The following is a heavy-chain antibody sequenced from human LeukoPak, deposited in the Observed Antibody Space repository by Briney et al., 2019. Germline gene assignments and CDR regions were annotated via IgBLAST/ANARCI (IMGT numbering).Heavy chain of an antibody. J-gene: IGHJ4*02. CDR3: ARATGDRPY. CDR1: GFTFTGHF. Sequence: GGSLRLSCAASGFTFTGHFMSWIRQAPGKRPEWVADISNSGGTIHYADSVRGRFIISRDNAKTSLYLQMNSLRVDDTAVYYCARATGDRPYWGQGTLVTVSS. CDR2: ISNSGGTI. V-gene: IGHV3-11*01. D-gene: IGHD7-27*01.